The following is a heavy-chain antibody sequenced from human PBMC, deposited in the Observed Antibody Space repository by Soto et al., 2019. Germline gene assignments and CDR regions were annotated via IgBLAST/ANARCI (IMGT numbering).Heavy chain of an antibody. CDR3: ARDATPQFLIGSHDAFDI. J-gene: IGHJ3*02. V-gene: IGHV1-46*01. CDR1: GYTFTSYY. Sequence: QVQLVQSGAEVKKPGASVKVSCKASGYTFTSYYMHWVRQAPGQGLEWMGIINPSGGSTSYAQKFQGRVPMTRDTSTSTVYMELSSLRSEDTAVYYCARDATPQFLIGSHDAFDIWGQGTMVTVSS. D-gene: IGHD1-26*01. CDR2: INPSGGST.